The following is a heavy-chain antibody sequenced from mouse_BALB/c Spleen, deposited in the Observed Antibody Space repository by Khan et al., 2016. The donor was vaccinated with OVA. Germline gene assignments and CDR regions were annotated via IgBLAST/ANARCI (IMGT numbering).Heavy chain of an antibody. D-gene: IGHD1-1*01. CDR3: ARSVTITTVVATDFDY. Sequence: EVQLQESGPGLVKPSQSLSLTCTVTGYSITSDYAWNWIRQFPGNKLEWMGYISYSGRTSYNPSLKSRISITRDTSKNQFFLQLNSVTTEDTATXVCARSVTITTVVATDFDYWGQGTTLTVSS. V-gene: IGHV3-2*02. CDR1: GYSITSDYA. J-gene: IGHJ2*01. CDR2: ISYSGRT.